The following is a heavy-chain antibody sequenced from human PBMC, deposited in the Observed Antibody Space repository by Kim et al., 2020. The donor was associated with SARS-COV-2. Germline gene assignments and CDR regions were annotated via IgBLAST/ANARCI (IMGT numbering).Heavy chain of an antibody. J-gene: IGHJ6*02. CDR3: ARDGYYGSGKLGMDV. V-gene: IGHV1-69*04. Sequence: QKFQGRVTITADKSTSTSYMELSSLRSEDTAVYYCARDGYYGSGKLGMDVWGQGTTVTVSS. D-gene: IGHD3-10*01.